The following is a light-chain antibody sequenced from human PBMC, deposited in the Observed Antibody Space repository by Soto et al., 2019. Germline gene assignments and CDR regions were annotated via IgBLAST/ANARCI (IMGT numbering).Light chain of an antibody. J-gene: IGLJ1*01. CDR2: DVT. CDR3: SSFTSSMTNV. CDR1: TSDVGGYNS. V-gene: IGLV2-14*01. Sequence: SVLTQPSPVSGSPGQSITISFTGTTSDVGGYNSVSWYQQHPGKAPKLILYDVTDRPSGVSYRFSGSKSGNTASLTISGLQAADEADYFCSSFTSSMTNVFGSGTKVT.